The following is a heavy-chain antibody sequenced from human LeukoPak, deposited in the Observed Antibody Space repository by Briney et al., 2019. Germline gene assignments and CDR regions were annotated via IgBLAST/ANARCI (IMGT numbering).Heavy chain of an antibody. D-gene: IGHD2-2*01. CDR1: GFTFSSYA. V-gene: IGHV3-23*01. CDR3: ATSTRFNWFDP. CDR2: ISGSGGSA. J-gene: IGHJ5*02. Sequence: GGSLRLSCAASGFTFSSYAMSWVRQAPGKGLEWVSAISGSGGSAYYADSVKGRFTISRDNSKNTLYLQMNSLRAEDTAVYYCATSTRFNWFDPWGQGTLVTVSS.